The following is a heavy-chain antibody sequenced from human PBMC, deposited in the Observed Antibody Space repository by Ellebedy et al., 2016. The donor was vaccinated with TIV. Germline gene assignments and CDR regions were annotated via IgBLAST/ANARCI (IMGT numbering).Heavy chain of an antibody. CDR1: GFIFSSHS. CDR2: SGGASSVR. J-gene: IGHJ6*02. D-gene: IGHD6-19*01. V-gene: IGHV3-48*02. Sequence: GESLKISCAASGFIFSSHSFNRVRPAPGTGLGWVSYSGGASSVRYYADSVKDRFTISRDNAKNSLYLQMNSLRDEDTAVYYCAREAPGWLSPKNLIYDGRDVWGQGTTVTVSS. CDR3: AREAPGWLSPKNLIYDGRDV.